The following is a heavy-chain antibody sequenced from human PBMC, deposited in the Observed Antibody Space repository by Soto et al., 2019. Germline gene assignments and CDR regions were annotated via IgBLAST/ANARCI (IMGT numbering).Heavy chain of an antibody. CDR3: ARWLSSSSRRLDY. D-gene: IGHD6-13*01. J-gene: IGHJ4*02. V-gene: IGHV3-11*01. CDR1: GFTFSDYY. Sequence: GGSLRLSCAASGFTFSDYYMSWIRQAPGKGLEWVSYISSSGSTIYYADSVKGRFTISRDNAKNSLYLQMNSLRAEDTAVYYCARWLSSSSRRLDYWGQGTLVTVSS. CDR2: ISSSGSTI.